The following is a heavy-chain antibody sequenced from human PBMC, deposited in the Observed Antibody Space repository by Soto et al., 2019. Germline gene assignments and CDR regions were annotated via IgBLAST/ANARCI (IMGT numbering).Heavy chain of an antibody. D-gene: IGHD6-13*01. J-gene: IGHJ4*02. CDR1: GGSFSGYY. CDR2: INHSGST. Sequence: SETVSLTCAVYGGSFSGYYWSWIRQPPGKGLEWIGEINHSGSTNYNPSLKSRVTISVDTSKNQFSLKLSSVTAADTAVYYCARGRGRIAAAGTPYYFDYWGQGTLVTVSS. CDR3: ARGRGRIAAAGTPYYFDY. V-gene: IGHV4-34*01.